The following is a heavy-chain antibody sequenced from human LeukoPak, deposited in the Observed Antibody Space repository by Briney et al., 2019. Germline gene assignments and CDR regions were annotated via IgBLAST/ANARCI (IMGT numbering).Heavy chain of an antibody. CDR1: GGSISSYY. D-gene: IGHD5-18*01. J-gene: IGHJ4*02. Sequence: SETLSLTCTVPGGSISSYYWSWIRQPPGKGLEWIGYIYYSGSTNYNPSLKSRVTISVDTSKNQFSLKLSSVTAADTAVYYCARDGYSYGYDYWGQGTLVTVSS. V-gene: IGHV4-59*01. CDR3: ARDGYSYGYDY. CDR2: IYYSGST.